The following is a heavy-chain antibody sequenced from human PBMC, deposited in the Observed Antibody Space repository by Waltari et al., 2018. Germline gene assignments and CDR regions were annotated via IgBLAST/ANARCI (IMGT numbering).Heavy chain of an antibody. D-gene: IGHD1-26*01. Sequence: QVQLVQSGAEVKKPGSSVKVSCKASGGTFSSYAISWVRQAPGQGLEWMGRIIPIFGTANCAQKFQGRVTITADKSTGTAYMELSSLRSEDTAVYYCATVGATRTGNYFDYWGQGTLVTVSS. V-gene: IGHV1-69*08. CDR3: ATVGATRTGNYFDY. CDR2: IIPIFGTA. CDR1: GGTFSSYA. J-gene: IGHJ4*02.